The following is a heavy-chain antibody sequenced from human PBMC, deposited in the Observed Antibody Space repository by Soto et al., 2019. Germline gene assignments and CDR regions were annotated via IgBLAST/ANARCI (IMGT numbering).Heavy chain of an antibody. Sequence: QGQLVQSGPEVKSLGSSVKVSCKASGDTFRNYAFSWVRQAPGQGLEWMGGIIPILGTADYAQRFQGRVTISADQSMATAYIDLKSLISNDTAVYFCARDRDDSSRYFSLCGRGTLVTVSS. CDR3: ARDRDDSSRYFSL. CDR2: IIPILGTA. CDR1: GDTFRNYA. D-gene: IGHD3-22*01. J-gene: IGHJ2*01. V-gene: IGHV1-69*08.